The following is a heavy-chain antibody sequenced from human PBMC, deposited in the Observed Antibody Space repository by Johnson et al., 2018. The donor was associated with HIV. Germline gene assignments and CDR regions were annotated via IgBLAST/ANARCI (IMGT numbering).Heavy chain of an antibody. D-gene: IGHD3-22*01. J-gene: IGHJ3*02. CDR1: GFTFNRYG. CDR2: ISWNSGSI. Sequence: VQLVESGGGVVQPGRSLRLSCAASGFTFNRYGMHWVRQRPGKGLEWVSGISWNSGSIGYADSVKGRFTISRDNAKNSLYLQMNSLRAEDTALYYCAKALSSGWFYAFDIWGQGTMVTVSS. V-gene: IGHV3-9*01. CDR3: AKALSSGWFYAFDI.